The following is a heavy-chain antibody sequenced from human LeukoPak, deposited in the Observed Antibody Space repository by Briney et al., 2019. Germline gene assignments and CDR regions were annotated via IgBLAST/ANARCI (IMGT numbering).Heavy chain of an antibody. Sequence: PGGSLRLSCAASGFTFSSYEMHWVRQAPGKGLEWVSYISSSGSTIYYADSVKGRFTISRDNAKNSLYLQMNSLRAEDTAVYYRAIRRSYGDYPENYWGQGTLVTVSS. D-gene: IGHD4-17*01. J-gene: IGHJ4*02. CDR2: ISSSGSTI. CDR1: GFTFSSYE. CDR3: AIRRSYGDYPENY. V-gene: IGHV3-48*03.